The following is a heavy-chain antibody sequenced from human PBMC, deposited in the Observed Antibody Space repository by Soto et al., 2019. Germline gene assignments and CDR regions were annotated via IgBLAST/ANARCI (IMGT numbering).Heavy chain of an antibody. CDR3: ARVSSVAGFFYYFDY. CDR2: ISAYNGNT. CDR1: GYTFTSYG. J-gene: IGHJ4*02. D-gene: IGHD6-19*01. V-gene: IGHV1-18*04. Sequence: ASVKVSCKASGYTFTSYGISWVRQAPGQGLEWMGWISAYNGNTNYAQKLQGRVTMTTDTSTSTAYMELGSLRSDDTAVYYCARVSSVAGFFYYFDYWGQGTLVTVSS.